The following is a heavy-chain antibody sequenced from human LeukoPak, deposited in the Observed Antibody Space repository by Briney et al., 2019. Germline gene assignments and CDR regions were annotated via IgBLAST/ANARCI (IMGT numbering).Heavy chain of an antibody. D-gene: IGHD3-22*01. Sequence: SVKVSCKASGGTFSSYAISWVRQAPGQGLEWMGRIIPILGIANYAQKFQGRVTITADKSTSTAYMELSSLRSEDTAVYYCARAYYYDSSGYYYYYYGMDVWGQGTRSPSP. CDR2: IIPILGIA. V-gene: IGHV1-69*04. CDR1: GGTFSSYA. J-gene: IGHJ6*02. CDR3: ARAYYYDSSGYYYYYYGMDV.